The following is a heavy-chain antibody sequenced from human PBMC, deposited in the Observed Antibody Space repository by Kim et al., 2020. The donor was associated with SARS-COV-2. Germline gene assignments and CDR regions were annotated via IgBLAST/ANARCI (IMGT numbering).Heavy chain of an antibody. D-gene: IGHD6-19*01. CDR1: GFTFSSYA. CDR3: AKDLAVAGFHYYYYGMDV. CDR2: ISGSGGST. Sequence: GGSLRLSCAASGFTFSSYAMSWVRQAPGKGLEWVSAISGSGGSTYYADSVKGRFTISRDNSKNTLYLQMNSLRAEDTAVYYCAKDLAVAGFHYYYYGMDVWGQGTTVTVSS. V-gene: IGHV3-23*01. J-gene: IGHJ6*02.